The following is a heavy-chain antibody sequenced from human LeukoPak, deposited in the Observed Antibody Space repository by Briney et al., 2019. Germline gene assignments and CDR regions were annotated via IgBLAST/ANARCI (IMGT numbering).Heavy chain of an antibody. D-gene: IGHD3-22*01. CDR1: GFTFSSYA. J-gene: IGHJ4*02. V-gene: IGHV3-23*01. Sequence: GGSLRLSCAASGFTFSSYAMSWVRQAPGKGLEWVSAISGSGGSTYYEDSVKGRFTISRDNSKNTLYLQMNSLRAEDTAVYYCAKGDGHYYDSSGYFIWGQGTLVTVSS. CDR2: ISGSGGST. CDR3: AKGDGHYYDSSGYFI.